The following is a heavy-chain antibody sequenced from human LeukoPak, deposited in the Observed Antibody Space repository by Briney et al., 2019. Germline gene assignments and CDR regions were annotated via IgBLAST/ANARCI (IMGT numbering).Heavy chain of an antibody. CDR2: IYTSGGT. V-gene: IGHV4-4*07. Sequence: SESLSLTCTVSGSSISNYYWTWIRQPAGKGLEWIGRIYTSGGTNYNPSLKTRVTMSVDTSKNQVSLKLSSVTAAGTAMYYCARAAEYSSGWYLFDYWGQGILVTVSA. CDR3: ARAAEYSSGWYLFDY. CDR1: GSSISNYY. D-gene: IGHD6-19*01. J-gene: IGHJ4*02.